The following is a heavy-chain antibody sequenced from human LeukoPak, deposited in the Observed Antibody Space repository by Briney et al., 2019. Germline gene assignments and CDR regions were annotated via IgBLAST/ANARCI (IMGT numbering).Heavy chain of an antibody. CDR1: GGSISSSSYY. D-gene: IGHD3-3*01. CDR2: IYYSGST. CDR3: ARGFGVVRLFGY. J-gene: IGHJ4*02. V-gene: IGHV4-39*07. Sequence: SETLSPTCTVSGGSISSSSYYWGWIRQPPGKGLEWIGSIYYSGSTYYNPSLKSRVTISVDTSKNQFSLKLSSVTAADTAVYYCARGFGVVRLFGYWGQGTLVTVSS.